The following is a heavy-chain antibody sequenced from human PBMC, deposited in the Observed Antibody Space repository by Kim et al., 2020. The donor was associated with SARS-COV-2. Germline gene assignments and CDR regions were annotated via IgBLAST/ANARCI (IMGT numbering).Heavy chain of an antibody. CDR1: GGTFSSYA. V-gene: IGHV1-69*13. Sequence: SVKVSCKASGGTFSSYAISWVRQAPGQGLEWMGGIIPIFGTANYAQKFQGRVTITADESTSTAYMELSSLRSEDTAVYYCARSLLPYELVGAYYYYYMDVGGKGTTVTVSS. CDR3: ARSLLPYELVGAYYYYYMDV. D-gene: IGHD6-6*01. J-gene: IGHJ6*03. CDR2: IIPIFGTA.